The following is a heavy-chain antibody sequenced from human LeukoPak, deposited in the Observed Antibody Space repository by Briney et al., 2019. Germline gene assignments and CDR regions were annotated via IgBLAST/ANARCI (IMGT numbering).Heavy chain of an antibody. J-gene: IGHJ4*02. CDR3: ARDVGHCAGDNCFFFFDS. CDR1: DYTLTNYN. V-gene: IGHV1-18*01. D-gene: IGHD2-21*01. Sequence: ASVKVSCKASDYTLTNYNISWVGQAPGQGLEGIGGINTHTGHTNFLQKLQGKVSVNKAISTNTAYMELRGLRSDDTAVYHCARDVGHCAGDNCFFFFDSWGQGSLVIVSS. CDR2: INTHTGHT.